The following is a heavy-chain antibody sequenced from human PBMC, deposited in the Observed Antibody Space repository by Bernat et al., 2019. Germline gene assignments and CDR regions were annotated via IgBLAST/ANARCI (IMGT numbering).Heavy chain of an antibody. J-gene: IGHJ5*02. CDR3: ARGFQQLTRGWLDP. Sequence: QLQLQESGSGLVKPSQTLSLTCAVSGGSISSGGYSWSWIRQPPGKGLEWIGYIYHSGSTYYNPSPKSRVTISVDRSKNQFYLKLSSVTAADTAVYYCARGFQQLTRGWLDPWGQGTLVTVSS. CDR1: GGSISSGGYS. CDR2: IYHSGST. V-gene: IGHV4-30-2*01. D-gene: IGHD6-13*01.